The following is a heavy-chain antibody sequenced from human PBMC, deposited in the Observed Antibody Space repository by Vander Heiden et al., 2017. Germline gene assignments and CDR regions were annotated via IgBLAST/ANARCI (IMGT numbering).Heavy chain of an antibody. CDR1: GFTFSSYS. CDR2: ISSSSSYI. V-gene: IGHV3-21*01. J-gene: IGHJ4*02. D-gene: IGHD5-18*01. Sequence: EVQLVESGGGLVKPGGSLRLSCAASGFTFSSYSMNWVRQAPGKGLEWVSSISSSSSYIYYADSVKGRFTISRDNAKNSLYLQMNSLRAEDTAVYYCARYGYSYGHAPFYYWGQGTLVTVPS. CDR3: ARYGYSYGHAPFYY.